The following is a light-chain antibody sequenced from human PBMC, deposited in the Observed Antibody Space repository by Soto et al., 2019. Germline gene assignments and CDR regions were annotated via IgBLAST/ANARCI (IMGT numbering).Light chain of an antibody. J-gene: IGLJ3*02. CDR3: CPYRSGTTWV. CDR1: SSDVGGYNY. CDR2: EVS. Sequence: QSALTQPASVSGSPGQSITISCTGTSSDVGGYNYVSWYQQHPGKAPKLMIYEVSNRPSGVSHRFSGSKAGSSASLTISGLQAEDGADYSCCPYRSGTTWVFGGGTKLPVL. V-gene: IGLV2-14*01.